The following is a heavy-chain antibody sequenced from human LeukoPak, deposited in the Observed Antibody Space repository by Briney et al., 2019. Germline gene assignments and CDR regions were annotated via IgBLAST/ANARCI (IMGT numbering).Heavy chain of an antibody. D-gene: IGHD2-2*01. CDR1: GFTFSSYA. J-gene: IGHJ4*02. Sequence: GGSLRLSCAASGFTFSSYAMSWVRQAPGKGLEWVSAISGSGGSTYYADSVKGRFTISRDNSKNTLYLQMNSLRAEDSAVYYCARDYCSTTTCLHNWGQGTLVTVSS. CDR2: ISGSGGST. V-gene: IGHV3-23*01. CDR3: ARDYCSTTTCLHN.